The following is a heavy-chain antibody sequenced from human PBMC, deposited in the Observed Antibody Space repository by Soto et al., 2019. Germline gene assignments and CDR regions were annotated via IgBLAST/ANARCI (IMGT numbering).Heavy chain of an antibody. Sequence: ASVKVSSKASGYTFTSYAMHWVRQAPGQRLEWMGWINAGNGNTKYSQKFQGRVTITRDTSASTAYMELSSLRSEDTAVYYCARSIVVGTALDYWGQGTLVTVSS. V-gene: IGHV1-3*01. J-gene: IGHJ4*02. D-gene: IGHD2-21*02. CDR3: ARSIVVGTALDY. CDR1: GYTFTSYA. CDR2: INAGNGNT.